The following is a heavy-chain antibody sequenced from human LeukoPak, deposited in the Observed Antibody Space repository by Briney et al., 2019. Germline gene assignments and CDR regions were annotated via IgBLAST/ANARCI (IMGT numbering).Heavy chain of an antibody. J-gene: IGHJ4*02. CDR2: ISSSSSTI. V-gene: IGHV3-48*01. Sequence: GGSLRLSCAATGFTFSSYGMTWVRQAPGRGLEWVSYISSSSSTIYYADCVKGRFTISRDNSKNTLYLQMNSLRAEDTAVYYCAKSGYNRFDYWGQGTLVTVSS. CDR1: GFTFSSYG. CDR3: AKSGYNRFDY. D-gene: IGHD5-24*01.